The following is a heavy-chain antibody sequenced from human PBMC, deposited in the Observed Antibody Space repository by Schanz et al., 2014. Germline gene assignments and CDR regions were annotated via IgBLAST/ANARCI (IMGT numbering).Heavy chain of an antibody. D-gene: IGHD3-3*01. J-gene: IGHJ4*02. CDR2: ISPYNGKT. CDR3: ARDRVYRFLKGENRFYFDY. CDR1: GGTFTSYA. V-gene: IGHV1-18*01. Sequence: QVQLVQSGAEVRKPGSSVRVSCKASGGTFTSYAFSWVRQAPGQGLEWMGWISPYNGKTNYAQNLKGRVRMTTDTSTATAYMELRSLTSDDTAVYYCARDRVYRFLKGENRFYFDYWGQGTLVIVSS.